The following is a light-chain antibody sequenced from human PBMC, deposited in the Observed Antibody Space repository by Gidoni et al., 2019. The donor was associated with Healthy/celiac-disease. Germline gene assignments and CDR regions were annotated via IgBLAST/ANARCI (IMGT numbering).Light chain of an antibody. V-gene: IGLV2-14*01. Sequence: QSALTQPASVSGSPGQSITIVCTGTSSDVGGYNDVSWYQQHPGKAPKLMIYDVSNRPSGVSNRFSGSKSGNTASLTISGLQAEDEADYYCSSYTSSSTPVFGTGTKVTVL. CDR1: SSDVGGYND. CDR2: DVS. J-gene: IGLJ1*01. CDR3: SSYTSSSTPV.